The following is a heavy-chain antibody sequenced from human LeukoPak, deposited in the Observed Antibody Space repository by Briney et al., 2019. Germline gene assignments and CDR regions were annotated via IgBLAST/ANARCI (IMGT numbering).Heavy chain of an antibody. V-gene: IGHV3-48*04. D-gene: IGHD3-22*01. J-gene: IGHJ4*02. CDR3: ARGRGDYYDSSGYRY. CDR2: ISSSSSTI. CDR1: GFTFSSYS. Sequence: GGSLRLSCAASGFTFSSYSMNWVRQAPGKGLEWVSYISSSSSTIYHADSVKGRFTISRDNAKNSLYLQVNSLRAEDTAVYYCARGRGDYYDSSGYRYWGQGTLVTVSS.